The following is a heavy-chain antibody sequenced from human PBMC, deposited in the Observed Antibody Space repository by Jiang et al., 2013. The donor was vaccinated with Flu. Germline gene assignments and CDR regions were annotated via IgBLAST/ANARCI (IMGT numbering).Heavy chain of an antibody. CDR2: VNPSGGST. D-gene: IGHD6-19*01. J-gene: IGHJ4*02. CDR3: AKVALAAGNFDY. CDR1: GYTFSSFY. V-gene: IGHV1-46*01. Sequence: GAEVKKPGASVKVSCKASGYTFSSFYLHWVRQAPGQGLEWMGIVNPSGGSTIYAQKFQGRVTMTRDTSTNTVYMELSSLKSEDTAVYYCAKVALAAGNFDYWGQGTRVTVSS.